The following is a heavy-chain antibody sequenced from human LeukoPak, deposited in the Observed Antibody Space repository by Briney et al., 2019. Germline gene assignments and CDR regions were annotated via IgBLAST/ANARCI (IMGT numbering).Heavy chain of an antibody. Sequence: PSETLSLTCTVSGGSIGSGGYYWRWIRQHSGKGLEWIGYIYYGGSTYYNPSLKSRVTMSVNTSKNQFSLKLSSVTAADTAVYYCARGAFIPVFGVNYMDVWGKGTTVTVSS. D-gene: IGHD3-3*01. J-gene: IGHJ6*03. V-gene: IGHV4-31*03. CDR1: GGSIGSGGYY. CDR3: ARGAFIPVFGVNYMDV. CDR2: IYYGGST.